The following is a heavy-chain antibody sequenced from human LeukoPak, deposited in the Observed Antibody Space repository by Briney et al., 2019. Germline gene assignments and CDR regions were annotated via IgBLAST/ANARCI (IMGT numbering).Heavy chain of an antibody. D-gene: IGHD2-15*01. V-gene: IGHV3-23*01. CDR1: AFFFISYA. CDR3: AKDRAGWRTYFDH. J-gene: IGHJ4*02. CDR2: ISGSGGTT. Sequence: QAGGSLRLSCAASAFFFISYAQSWVRQAPGKGLEWVSGISGSGGTTYYADSVKGRFTISRDNSKNTMYLQMNSLRAEDTAVYYCAKDRAGWRTYFDHWGQGTLVTVSS.